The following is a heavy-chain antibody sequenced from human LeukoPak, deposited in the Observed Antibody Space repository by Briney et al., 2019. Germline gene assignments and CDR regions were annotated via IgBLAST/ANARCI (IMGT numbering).Heavy chain of an antibody. Sequence: PSETLSLTCTVSGGSISSSSYYWGWIRQPPGKGLEWIGSIYYSGSTYYNPSLKSRVTISVDTSKNQFSLKLSSVTAADTAVYYCARLSGSPWYWGQGTLVTVSS. CDR2: IYYSGST. CDR3: ARLSGSPWY. CDR1: GGSISSSSYY. J-gene: IGHJ4*02. D-gene: IGHD1-26*01. V-gene: IGHV4-39*07.